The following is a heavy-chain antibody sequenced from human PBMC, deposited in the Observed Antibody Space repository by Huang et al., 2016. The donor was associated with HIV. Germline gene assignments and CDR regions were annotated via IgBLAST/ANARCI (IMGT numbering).Heavy chain of an antibody. Sequence: EVQLVESGGGLVKPGGSLRLSCAASGFPFSSYAMNWVRQAPGKGLVLFLSIGRSSSYLHYGESWKGRFTIYRDDAKGSLFLQMNSLRAEDTAVYYCARPQGDKIRGIIRSYYYYYGMDVWGQGTTVTVSS. CDR3: ARPQGDKIRGIIRSYYYYYGMDV. D-gene: IGHD3-10*01. V-gene: IGHV3-21*01. CDR1: GFPFSSYA. CDR2: IGRSSSYL. J-gene: IGHJ6*02.